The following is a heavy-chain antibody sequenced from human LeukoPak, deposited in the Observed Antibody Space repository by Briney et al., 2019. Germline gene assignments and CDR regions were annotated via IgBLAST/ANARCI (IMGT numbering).Heavy chain of an antibody. CDR3: ARGGYSSRWHWGEIFDN. Sequence: PRGSLPLPCPASGFPFSSYSMNWVRRPPGKGLECVSYFISITACIYYLQSVMGRFTTSRDNANNSVYLQMNSLRAEHTAVYYCARGGYSSRWHWGEIFDNWGQGTLVTVA. V-gene: IGHV3-21*01. CDR2: FISITACI. J-gene: IGHJ4*02. D-gene: IGHD6-13*01. CDR1: GFPFSSYS.